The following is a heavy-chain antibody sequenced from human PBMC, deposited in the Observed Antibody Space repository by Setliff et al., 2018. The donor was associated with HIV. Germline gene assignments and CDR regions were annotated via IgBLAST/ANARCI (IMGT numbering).Heavy chain of an antibody. CDR2: ISSSGSYT. V-gene: IGHV3-21*01. CDR1: GFTFISST. Sequence: GGSLRLSCTVSGFTFISSTMNWVRQAPGKGLEWVASISSSGSYTHYADSLKGRFTISRDNAKNSQYLLMSDLRAEDTAVYYCAAVFTGEPGRSLDYWGQGTPVTVSS. D-gene: IGHD1-26*01. CDR3: AAVFTGEPGRSLDY. J-gene: IGHJ4*02.